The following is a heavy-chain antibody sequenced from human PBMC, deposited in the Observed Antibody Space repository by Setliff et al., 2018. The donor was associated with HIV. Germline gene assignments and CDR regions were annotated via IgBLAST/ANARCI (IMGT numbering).Heavy chain of an antibody. V-gene: IGHV1-2*02. J-gene: IGHJ3*02. D-gene: IGHD3-9*01. Sequence: ASVKVSCKTSGYTFTGYFMHWVRQAPGQGLEWMGWINPDSGDTNSAQKFQDRLTMTRDSSINTAYMKLSRLRSDDTAMYYCATLDQDFHSSAFDSFDIWGQGTLVTVS. CDR1: GYTFTGYF. CDR3: ATLDQDFHSSAFDSFDI. CDR2: INPDSGDT.